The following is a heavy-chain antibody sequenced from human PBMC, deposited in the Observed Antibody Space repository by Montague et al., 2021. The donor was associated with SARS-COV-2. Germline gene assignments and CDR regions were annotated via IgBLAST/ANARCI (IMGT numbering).Heavy chain of an antibody. D-gene: IGHD3-22*01. V-gene: IGHV4-59*01. J-gene: IGHJ3*02. Sequence: SETLSLTCTVSGGSISSYYWSWIRQPPGKGLEWMGYINYSGSTNYNPSXXSRVTISVDTSKNQFSLKLSSVTAADTAVYYCAREVRYYYDSSGPGAFDIWGQGTMVTVSS. CDR1: GGSISSYY. CDR2: INYSGST. CDR3: AREVRYYYDSSGPGAFDI.